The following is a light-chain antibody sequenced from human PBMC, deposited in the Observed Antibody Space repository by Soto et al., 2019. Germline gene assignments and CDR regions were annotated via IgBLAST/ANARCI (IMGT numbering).Light chain of an antibody. CDR1: QSISSW. CDR2: DAS. CDR3: QQYNSYSPRLT. J-gene: IGKJ4*01. V-gene: IGKV1-5*01. Sequence: DIQMTQSPSTLSASVGDRVTITCRASQSISSWLAWYQQKPGKAPKLLIYDASSLESGVPSRFSGSGSGTEFTLTISSLQPDDFATYYCQQYNSYSPRLTFGGGTNVEIK.